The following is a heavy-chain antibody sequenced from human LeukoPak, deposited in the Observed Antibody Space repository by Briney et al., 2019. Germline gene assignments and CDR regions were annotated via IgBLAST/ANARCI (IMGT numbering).Heavy chain of an antibody. CDR1: GFTFSSYG. J-gene: IGHJ6*03. V-gene: IGHV3-33*01. CDR2: IWYDGSNK. CDR3: ARYGSSSLRAGYYYYMDV. D-gene: IGHD6-6*01. Sequence: HPGRSLRLSCAASGFTFSSYGMHWVRQAPGKGLEWVAVIWYDGSNKYYADSVKGRFTISRDNSKNTLYLQMNSLRAEDTAVYYCARYGSSSLRAGYYYYMDVWGKGTTVTVSS.